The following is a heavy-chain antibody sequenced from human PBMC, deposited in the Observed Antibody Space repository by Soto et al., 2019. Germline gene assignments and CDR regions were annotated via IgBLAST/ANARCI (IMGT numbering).Heavy chain of an antibody. CDR2: IYHSGST. D-gene: IGHD5-18*01. CDR1: GDSINNYY. CDR3: ARDVKVYGNSRHYYGIEV. V-gene: IGHV4-59*01. J-gene: IGHJ6*02. Sequence: SETLSLTCTVSGDSINNYYWSWVRQPPGKGLEWIGYIYHSGSTDYNPSLKSRVTISVDPSKTQFSLRLSSVTAADTAVYYCARDVKVYGNSRHYYGIEVWGRGTTLTVSS.